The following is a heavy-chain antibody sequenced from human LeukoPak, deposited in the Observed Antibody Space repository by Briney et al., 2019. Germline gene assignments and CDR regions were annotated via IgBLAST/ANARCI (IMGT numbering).Heavy chain of an antibody. CDR2: ISPSGGST. CDR3: ARVLKDSSGYWAYFDY. D-gene: IGHD3-22*01. CDR1: GYTFTSYY. V-gene: IGHV1-46*01. Sequence: ASVKVSCKASGYTFTSYYMHWVRQAPGQGLEWMGIISPSGGSTSYAQKFQGRVTMTRDTSTSTVYMELSSLRSEDTAVYYCARVLKDSSGYWAYFDYWGQGTLVTVSS. J-gene: IGHJ4*02.